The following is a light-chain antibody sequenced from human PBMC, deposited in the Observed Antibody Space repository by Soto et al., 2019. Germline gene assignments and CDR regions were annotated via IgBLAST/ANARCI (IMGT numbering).Light chain of an antibody. CDR2: TAS. V-gene: IGKV1-5*03. CDR1: QNIDTW. CDR3: QQYSDSSRS. J-gene: IGKJ1*01. Sequence: DIQMTQSPSTLSASIGDRITISCRASQNIDTWLAWYQQRPGEAPKLLIYTASNVENGVPSRFSGSGSGTAFTLTISSLQPEDFAAYYCQQYSDSSRSFGQGTQVE.